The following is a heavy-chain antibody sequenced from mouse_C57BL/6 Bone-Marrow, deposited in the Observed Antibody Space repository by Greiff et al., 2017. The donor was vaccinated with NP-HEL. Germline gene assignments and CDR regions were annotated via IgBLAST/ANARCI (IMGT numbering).Heavy chain of an antibody. CDR1: GYTFTNYW. CDR3: ARGENYYGSSYDAMDY. CDR2: IYPGGGYT. J-gene: IGHJ4*01. V-gene: IGHV1-63*01. Sequence: QVQLQQSGAELVRPGPSVKMSCKASGYTFTNYWIGWAKQRPGHGLEWIGDIYPGGGYTNYNEKFKGKATLTADKSSSTAYMQFSSLTSEDSAIYYCARGENYYGSSYDAMDYWGQGTSVTVSS. D-gene: IGHD1-1*01.